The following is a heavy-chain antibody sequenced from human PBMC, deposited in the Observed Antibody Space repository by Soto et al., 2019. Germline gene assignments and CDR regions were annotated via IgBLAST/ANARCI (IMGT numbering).Heavy chain of an antibody. CDR3: ANSYGEEDYYYYYGMDV. V-gene: IGHV3-9*01. CDR1: GFTFDDYA. D-gene: IGHD4-17*01. CDR2: ISWNSGSI. J-gene: IGHJ6*02. Sequence: PGGSLRLSCAASGFTFDDYAMHWVRQAPGKGLEWVSGISWNSGSIGYADSVKGRFTISRDNSKNTLYLQMNSLRAEDTAVYYCANSYGEEDYYYYYGMDVWGQGTTVTVSS.